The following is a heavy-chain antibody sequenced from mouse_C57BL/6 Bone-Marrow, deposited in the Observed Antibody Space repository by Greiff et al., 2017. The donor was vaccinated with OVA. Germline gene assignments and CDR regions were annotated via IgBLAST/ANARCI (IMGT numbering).Heavy chain of an antibody. CDR2: ISYDGSN. V-gene: IGHV3-6*01. J-gene: IGHJ4*01. CDR1: GYSITSGYY. D-gene: IGHD2-4*01. Sequence: EVQLQESGPGLVKPSQSLSLTCSVTGYSITSGYYWNWIRQFPGNKLEWMGYISYDGSNNYNPSLKNRISITRDTSKNQFFLKLNSVTTEDTATYYCARGDYDYDRDYYAMDYWGQGTSVTVSS. CDR3: ARGDYDYDRDYYAMDY.